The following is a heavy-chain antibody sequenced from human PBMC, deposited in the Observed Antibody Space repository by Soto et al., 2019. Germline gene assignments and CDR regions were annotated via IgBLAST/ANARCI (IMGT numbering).Heavy chain of an antibody. Sequence: SETLSLTCTVSGGSISSYYWSWIRQPPGKGLEWIGYIYYSGSTNYNPSLKSRVTISVDTSKNQFSLKLSSVTAADTAVYYCARGTQHDDGSGWYRYYYYYGMDVWGQGTTVTVSS. D-gene: IGHD6-19*01. CDR2: IYYSGST. J-gene: IGHJ6*02. CDR3: ARGTQHDDGSGWYRYYYYYGMDV. V-gene: IGHV4-59*01. CDR1: GGSISSYY.